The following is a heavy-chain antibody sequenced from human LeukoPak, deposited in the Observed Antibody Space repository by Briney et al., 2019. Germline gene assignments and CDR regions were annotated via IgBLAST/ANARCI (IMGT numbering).Heavy chain of an antibody. V-gene: IGHV4-30-4*01. CDR1: GGSISSGDYY. CDR2: IYYSGST. Sequence: SETLSLTCTVSGGSISSGDYYWSWIRQPPGKGLEWIGYIYYSGSTYYNPSLKSRVTISVDTSKNRFSLKLSSVTAADTAVYYCARDAPYSSGWSRSDAFDIWGQGTMVTVSS. CDR3: ARDAPYSSGWSRSDAFDI. D-gene: IGHD6-19*01. J-gene: IGHJ3*02.